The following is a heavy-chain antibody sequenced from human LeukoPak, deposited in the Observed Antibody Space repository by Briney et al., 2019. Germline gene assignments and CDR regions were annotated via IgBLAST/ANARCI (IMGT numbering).Heavy chain of an antibody. D-gene: IGHD1-1*01. Sequence: GGSLRLSCAASGFTFSSYGMHWVRQAPGKGLEGVAVIWYDGSNKYYADSVKGRFTTSRDNSKTTLYLQMNSLRAEDTAVYYCARVRRNGTPYYYYGMDVWGQGTTVTVSS. CDR3: ARVRRNGTPYYYYGMDV. J-gene: IGHJ6*02. CDR2: IWYDGSNK. CDR1: GFTFSSYG. V-gene: IGHV3-33*01.